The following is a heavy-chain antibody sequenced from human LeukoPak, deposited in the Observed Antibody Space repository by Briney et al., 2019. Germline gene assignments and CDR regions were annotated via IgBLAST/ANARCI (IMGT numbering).Heavy chain of an antibody. D-gene: IGHD6-13*01. CDR2: INHSGRA. CDR1: GGSFSGYY. J-gene: IGHJ4*02. CDR3: ARCSSSWYDY. V-gene: IGHV4-34*01. Sequence: SETLSLTCTVYGGSFSGYYWSWIRQPPGKGLEWIGEINHSGRANYNPSLKSRVTISVDTSKNQFSLKLSSVTAADTAVYYCARCSSSWYDYWGQGTLVTVSS.